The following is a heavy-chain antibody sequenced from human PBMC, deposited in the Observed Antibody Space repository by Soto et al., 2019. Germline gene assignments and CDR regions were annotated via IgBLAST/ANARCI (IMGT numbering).Heavy chain of an antibody. CDR3: ARDLTGSGWGYYYYYGMDV. V-gene: IGHV3-30-3*01. CDR2: ISYDGSNK. D-gene: IGHD6-19*01. Sequence: QVQLVESGGGVVQPGRSLRLSCAASGFTFSSYAMRWVRQAPGKGLEWVAVISYDGSNKYYADSVKGRFTISRDNSKNTLYLQMNSLRAEDTAVYYCARDLTGSGWGYYYYYGMDVWGQGTTVTVSS. CDR1: GFTFSSYA. J-gene: IGHJ6*02.